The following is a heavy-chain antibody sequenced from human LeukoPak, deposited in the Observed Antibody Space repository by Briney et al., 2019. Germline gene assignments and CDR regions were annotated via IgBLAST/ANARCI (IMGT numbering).Heavy chain of an antibody. V-gene: IGHV4-59*01. D-gene: IGHD6-6*01. Sequence: PSETLSLTCTVSGGCISSYYWSWIRQPPGKGLEWIGYIFYSGSTNYNPSLKSRVTISVDTSKNHFSLKLTSVTAADTAIYYCARAGHSSSSTFDCWGQGTLVTVSS. CDR1: GGCISSYY. CDR2: IFYSGST. J-gene: IGHJ4*02. CDR3: ARAGHSSSSTFDC.